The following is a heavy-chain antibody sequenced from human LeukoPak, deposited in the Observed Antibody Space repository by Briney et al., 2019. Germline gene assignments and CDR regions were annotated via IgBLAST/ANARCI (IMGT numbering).Heavy chain of an antibody. CDR2: ISSSGSTI. D-gene: IGHD3-22*01. V-gene: IGHV3-11*04. Sequence: MPGGSLRLSCAASGFTFSDYYMSWIRQAPGKGLEWVSYISSSGSTIYYADSVKGRFTISRDNAKNSLYLQMNSLRAEDTAVYYCAREIAVNDAFDIWGQGTMVTVSS. J-gene: IGHJ3*02. CDR1: GFTFSDYY. CDR3: AREIAVNDAFDI.